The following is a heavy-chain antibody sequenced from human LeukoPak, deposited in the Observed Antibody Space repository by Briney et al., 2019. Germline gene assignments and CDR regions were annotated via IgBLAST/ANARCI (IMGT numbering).Heavy chain of an antibody. CDR2: ISYDGSNK. J-gene: IGHJ4*02. Sequence: GGSLRLSCAASGFTFSSYAMHWVRQAPGKGLEWVAVISYDGSNKYYADSVKGRFTISRDNSKNTLYLQMNSLRAEDTAVYYCASRRSSYTPFDYWGQGTLVTVSS. D-gene: IGHD3-16*02. CDR1: GFTFSSYA. V-gene: IGHV3-30*04. CDR3: ASRRSSYTPFDY.